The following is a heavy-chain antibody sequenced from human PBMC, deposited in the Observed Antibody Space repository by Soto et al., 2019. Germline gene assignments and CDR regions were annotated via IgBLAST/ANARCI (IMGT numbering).Heavy chain of an antibody. CDR2: TLNKAESYIT. J-gene: IGHJ4*02. CDR3: ARSQRLACYDY. V-gene: IGHV3-72*01. D-gene: IGHD1-1*01. Sequence: QSGGSLRLSCAASGFSFSDHYMDWVRQAPGKGLEWVGRTLNKAESYITEYAASVNGRFTISRDDSENSLYLQMNSVKTEDTAVYYCARSQRLACYDYWGKGALVTVSS. CDR1: GFSFSDHY.